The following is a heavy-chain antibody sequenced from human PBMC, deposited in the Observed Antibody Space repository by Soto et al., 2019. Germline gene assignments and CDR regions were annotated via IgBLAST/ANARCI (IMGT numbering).Heavy chain of an antibody. J-gene: IGHJ4*02. CDR3: ASSHAGAHITAAVH. CDR2: IYHSGST. D-gene: IGHD6-13*01. V-gene: IGHV4-30-2*01. Sequence: QLQLQESGSGLVKPSQTLSLTCAVSGGSISSGGYSWSWIRQPPGKGLEWIGYIYHSGSTYYNPSLKSRVIISVDRSKTQFSLKLSSVTAADTAVYYCASSHAGAHITAAVHWGQGTLVTVSS. CDR1: GGSISSGGYS.